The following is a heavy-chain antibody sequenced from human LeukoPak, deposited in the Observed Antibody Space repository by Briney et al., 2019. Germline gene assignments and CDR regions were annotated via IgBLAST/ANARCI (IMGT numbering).Heavy chain of an antibody. CDR2: VYSGGTT. V-gene: IGHV3-53*01. CDR1: GFTFSNYW. Sequence: GGSLRLSCAASGFTFSNYWMSWVRQAPGKGLEWVSAVYSGGTTYYAESVKGRFTISRDNSKNTLYLQMNSLRAADTAVYYCARSRDDYVGGFQHWGQGTLVTVSS. CDR3: ARSRDDYVGGFQH. D-gene: IGHD5-24*01. J-gene: IGHJ1*01.